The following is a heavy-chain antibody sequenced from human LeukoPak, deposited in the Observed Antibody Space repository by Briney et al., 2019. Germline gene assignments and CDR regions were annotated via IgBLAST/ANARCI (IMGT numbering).Heavy chain of an antibody. CDR2: IYPGDSDT. CDR1: RSSFTSYW. J-gene: IGHJ4*02. Sequence: GAYLKISCKGSRSSFTSYWIGWVRQMPGKGLEWMGIIYPGDSDTRYSPSFQGQVTISADKSISTAYLQWSSLKASDTAMYYFALSDYPFHYWGQGTLVTVSS. D-gene: IGHD4-17*01. V-gene: IGHV5-51*01. CDR3: ALSDYPFHY.